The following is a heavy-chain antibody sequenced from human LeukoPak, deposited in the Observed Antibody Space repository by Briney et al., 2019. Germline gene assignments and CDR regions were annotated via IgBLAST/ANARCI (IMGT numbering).Heavy chain of an antibody. CDR3: ARDQLGYCSGGSCYPFDY. Sequence: PSGTLSLTCAVSGGSISSSDWWSWVRQPPGKGLEWIGEVYHSGSTKHNPSLMSRVTMSVDKSKNQSSLRLSSVTAADTAVYYCARDQLGYCSGGSCYPFDYWGQGTLVTVSS. J-gene: IGHJ4*02. D-gene: IGHD2-15*01. CDR2: VYHSGST. CDR1: GGSISSSDW. V-gene: IGHV4-4*02.